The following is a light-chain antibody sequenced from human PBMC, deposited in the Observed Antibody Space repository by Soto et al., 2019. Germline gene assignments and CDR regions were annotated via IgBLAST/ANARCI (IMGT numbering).Light chain of an antibody. CDR1: TGAVTSNHH. CDR3: LLSYNAARV. CDR2: DTS. Sequence: QAVVTQAPSLTVSPGGTVTLTCGSSTGAVTSNHHPYWFQQKAGQAPRTLIYDTSNKHSWTPARFSGSLLGDKAALTLSGAQPEDEAQYDCLLSYNAARVFGGGTKLTVL. V-gene: IGLV7-46*01. J-gene: IGLJ2*01.